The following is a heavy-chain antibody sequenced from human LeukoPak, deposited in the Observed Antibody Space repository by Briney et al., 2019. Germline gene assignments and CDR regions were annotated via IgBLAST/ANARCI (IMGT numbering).Heavy chain of an antibody. D-gene: IGHD3-9*01. CDR2: ISKSGDST. J-gene: IGHJ4*02. V-gene: IGHV3-23*01. CDR1: GFTFSSYA. CDR3: AKEPYDILTGTLDY. Sequence: PGGSLRLSCAASGFTFSSYAISWVRQAPGKGLEWVSAISKSGDSTYYADSVKGRFTISRDNSKNTLYLQMNSLRAEDTAVYYCAKEPYDILTGTLDYWGQGTLVTVSS.